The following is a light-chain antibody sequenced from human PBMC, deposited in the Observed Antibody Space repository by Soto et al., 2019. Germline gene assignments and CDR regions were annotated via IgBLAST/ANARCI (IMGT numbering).Light chain of an antibody. Sequence: SYELTQPPSVSVSPGQTASITCSGDKLGNKYACWYQQKPGQSPVLVIYQSSKRPSGIPERFSGSNSGNTATLTISGTQAMDAADYYCQAWDSTIVVFGGGTKVTVL. V-gene: IGLV3-1*01. CDR3: QAWDSTIVV. J-gene: IGLJ2*01. CDR1: KLGNKY. CDR2: QSS.